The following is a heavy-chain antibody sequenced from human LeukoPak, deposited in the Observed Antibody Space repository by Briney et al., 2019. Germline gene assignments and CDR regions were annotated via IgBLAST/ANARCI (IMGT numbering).Heavy chain of an antibody. CDR2: IYYSGST. CDR3: ASSTIFGVVIFDY. Sequence: SSETLSLTCAVSGGSISSNSYYWGWIRQPPGKGLEWIGSIYYSGSTYYNPSLKSRVTISVDTSKNQFSLKLSSVTAADTAVYYCASSTIFGVVIFDYWGQGTLVTVSS. CDR1: GGSISSNSYY. V-gene: IGHV4-39*07. J-gene: IGHJ4*02. D-gene: IGHD3-3*01.